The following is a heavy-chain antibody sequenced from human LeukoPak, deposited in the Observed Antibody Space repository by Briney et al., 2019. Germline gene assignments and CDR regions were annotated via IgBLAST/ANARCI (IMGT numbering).Heavy chain of an antibody. V-gene: IGHV4-4*07. CDR1: GDSISGYY. J-gene: IGHJ6*03. CDR2: LYTSGET. Sequence: SETLSLTCTVSGDSISGYYWSWLRQAAGEGLEWIGRLYTSGETNYNPSLKSRIAMSFDTSRNQFSLRLTSVTAADTAVYFCARGGIAVPGYYYFYYMDVWGKGTTVTVSS. D-gene: IGHD6-19*01. CDR3: ARGGIAVPGYYYFYYMDV.